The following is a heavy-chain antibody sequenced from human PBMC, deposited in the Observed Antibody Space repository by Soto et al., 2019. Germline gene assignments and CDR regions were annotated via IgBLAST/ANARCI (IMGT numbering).Heavy chain of an antibody. CDR2: ISYDGSNK. CDR3: AKASIYPIGVVPAAHYYYGMDV. V-gene: IGHV3-30*18. CDR1: GFTFSSYG. J-gene: IGHJ6*02. Sequence: GGSLRLSCAASGFTFSSYGMHWVRQAPGKGLEWVAVISYDGSNKYYADSVKGRFTISRDNSKNTLYLQMNSLRAEDTAVYYCAKASIYPIGVVPAAHYYYGMDVWGQVPKVTFS. D-gene: IGHD2-2*01.